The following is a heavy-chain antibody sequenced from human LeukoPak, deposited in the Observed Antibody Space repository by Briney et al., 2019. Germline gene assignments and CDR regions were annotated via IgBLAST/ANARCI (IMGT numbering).Heavy chain of an antibody. D-gene: IGHD2-21*02. CDR3: ARGRKPYCGGDCSVFDY. J-gene: IGHJ4*02. V-gene: IGHV1-18*01. CDR2: ISAYNGNT. Sequence: AAVKVSCKASGYTFTSYGIRGVRQAPGQGLEWMGWISAYNGNTNYAQKLHGRVTMTTDTSTSTAYMELRSLRSDDTAVYYCARGRKPYCGGDCSVFDYWGQGTLVTVSS. CDR1: GYTFTSYG.